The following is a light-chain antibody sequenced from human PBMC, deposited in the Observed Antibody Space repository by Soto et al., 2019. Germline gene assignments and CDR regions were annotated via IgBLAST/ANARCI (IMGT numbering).Light chain of an antibody. Sequence: EIVLTQSPATLSLSPGDRAILSCRASQSISSALAWNQQKPGQAPRLLIYDASDRATGIPARFSGSRSGTDFTLTISSLEPEDFAVYYCQQRSDWLTFGGGTRVEIK. CDR2: DAS. J-gene: IGKJ4*01. CDR1: QSISSA. V-gene: IGKV3-11*01. CDR3: QQRSDWLT.